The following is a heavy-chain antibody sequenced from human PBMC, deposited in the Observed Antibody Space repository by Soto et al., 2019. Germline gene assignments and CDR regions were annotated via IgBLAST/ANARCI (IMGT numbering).Heavy chain of an antibody. D-gene: IGHD6-19*01. CDR1: GGSISSYY. CDR3: ARHGWEGTVAGTVLWFDP. CDR2: IYYSGST. V-gene: IGHV4-59*08. J-gene: IGHJ5*02. Sequence: PSETLSLTCTVSGGSISSYYWSWIRQPPGKGLEWIGYIYYSGSTNYNPSLKSRVTISVDTSKNQFSLKLSSVTAADTAVYYCARHGWEGTVAGTVLWFDPWGQGTLVTVS.